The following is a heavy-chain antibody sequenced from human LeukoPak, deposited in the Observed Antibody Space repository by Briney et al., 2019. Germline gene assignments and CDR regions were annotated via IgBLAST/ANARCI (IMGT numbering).Heavy chain of an antibody. D-gene: IGHD5-18*01. CDR2: INPNSGGT. Sequence: ASVKVSCKASGYTFTGYYRHWVRQAPGQGLEWMGWINPNSGGTNYAQKFQGRVTMTRDTSISTAYMELSRLRSDDTAVYYCARGYRGYSYGLNWFHPGGQGTLVTVSS. CDR1: GYTFTGYY. J-gene: IGHJ5*02. CDR3: ARGYRGYSYGLNWFHP. V-gene: IGHV1-2*02.